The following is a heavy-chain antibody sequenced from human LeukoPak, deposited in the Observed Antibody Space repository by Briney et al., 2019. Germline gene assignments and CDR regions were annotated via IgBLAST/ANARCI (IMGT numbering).Heavy chain of an antibody. CDR2: VNHSGST. D-gene: IGHD3-16*01. CDR1: GGSFSGCY. Sequence: PSETLSLTCAVYGGSFSGCYWSWIRQPPGKGLEWIGEVNHSGSTNYNPSLKSRVTISVDTSKNQFSLKLSSVTAADTAVYYCARGDLGSFWFDPWGQGTLVTVSS. CDR3: ARGDLGSFWFDP. V-gene: IGHV4-34*01. J-gene: IGHJ5*02.